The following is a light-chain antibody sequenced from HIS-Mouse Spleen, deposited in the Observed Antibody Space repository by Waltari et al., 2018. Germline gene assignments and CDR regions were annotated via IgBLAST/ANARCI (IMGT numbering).Light chain of an antibody. CDR2: AAS. Sequence: DIQLTQSPSFLSASVGDRVTIPCRDSQGISSYLAWYQQKTGKSPKLLIYAASTLQSGVPSRFRGSGSGTEFTLTISSLQPEDFATYYCQQLNSYPPSFGQGTKVEIK. J-gene: IGKJ1*01. CDR3: QQLNSYPPS. V-gene: IGKV1-9*01. CDR1: QGISSY.